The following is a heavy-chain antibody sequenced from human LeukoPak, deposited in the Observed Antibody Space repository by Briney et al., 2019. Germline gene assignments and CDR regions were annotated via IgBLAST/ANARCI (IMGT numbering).Heavy chain of an antibody. CDR1: GFTFSTYA. Sequence: GGSLRLSCAASGFTFSTYAMSWVRQAQGKGLEWVSAISGSGSSIYYADSVKGRFTISRDNSKSTLYLQMNSLRAEDTAVYYCAKVVGVDYYGSGNRVDFDYWGQGTLVTVSP. CDR3: AKVVGVDYYGSGNRVDFDY. J-gene: IGHJ4*02. CDR2: ISGSGSSI. V-gene: IGHV3-23*01. D-gene: IGHD3-10*01.